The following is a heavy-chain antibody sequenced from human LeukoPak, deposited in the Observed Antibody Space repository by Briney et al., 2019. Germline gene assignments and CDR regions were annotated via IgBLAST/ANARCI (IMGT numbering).Heavy chain of an antibody. D-gene: IGHD2-2*01. CDR1: GGSISSSSYY. Sequence: SETLSLTCTGSGGSISSSSYYWAWIRQPPGEGLGWIGGIYYSGSTYYNPSLKSRVTISVDTSTNQFSLKLSSVTAADTTVHYCARPARDIVVVPAANNDAFDMWGQGTMVTVSS. CDR2: IYYSGST. CDR3: ARPARDIVVVPAANNDAFDM. V-gene: IGHV4-39*01. J-gene: IGHJ3*02.